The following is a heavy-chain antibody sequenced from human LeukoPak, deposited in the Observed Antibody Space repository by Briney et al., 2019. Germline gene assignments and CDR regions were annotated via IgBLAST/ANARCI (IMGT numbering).Heavy chain of an antibody. CDR1: GGSISSFY. CDR3: ARRGGSGRAFDY. V-gene: IGHV4-4*09. Sequence: SETLSLTCTVSGGSISSFYWSWIRQPPGKGLEWIGYIYASGSTNYNPSLKSRVTILVDTSKNQFSLKLTSVTAADTAMYYCARRGGSGRAFDYWGQGILVAVSS. D-gene: IGHD6-19*01. J-gene: IGHJ4*02. CDR2: IYASGST.